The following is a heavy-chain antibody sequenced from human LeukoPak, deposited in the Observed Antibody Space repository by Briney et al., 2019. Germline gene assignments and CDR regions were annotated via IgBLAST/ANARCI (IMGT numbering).Heavy chain of an antibody. Sequence: PSETLSLTCAVSGYSISSGYYWGWIRQPPGKGLEWIGEINHSGSTNYNPSLKSRVTVSVDTSKNQFSLKLSSVTAADTAVYYCARGVDGAYWGQGTLVTVSS. CDR3: ARGVDGAY. V-gene: IGHV4-38-2*01. D-gene: IGHD3-16*01. CDR2: INHSGST. CDR1: GYSISSGYY. J-gene: IGHJ4*02.